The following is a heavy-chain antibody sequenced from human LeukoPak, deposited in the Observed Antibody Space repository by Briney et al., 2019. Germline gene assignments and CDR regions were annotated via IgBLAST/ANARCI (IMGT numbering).Heavy chain of an antibody. CDR2: IHNDGGDT. CDR1: GFTFSTSW. CDR3: ASTARQSYFDY. V-gene: IGHV3-74*01. J-gene: IGHJ4*02. Sequence: PGGSLRLSCAASGFTFSTSWMHWVRQAPGKGLVWVSRIHNDGGDTNYADSVKGRFTISRDNAKNMLYLQMNSLRDVDTAVYYCASTARQSYFDYWGQGILVTVSS.